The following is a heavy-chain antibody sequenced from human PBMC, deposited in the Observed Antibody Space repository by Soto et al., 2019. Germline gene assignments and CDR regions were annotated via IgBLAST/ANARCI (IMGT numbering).Heavy chain of an antibody. CDR1: GGSVSSGDYF. Sequence: SETLSLTCTVSGGSVSSGDYFWSWLRQSPGKRLEWIAYIYYSGSTNYNPSLKSRATISVDTSKSQVSLTLTSMTAADAALYYCARSPNYYYYGFDVWGQGTAVTAP. CDR2: IYYSGST. D-gene: IGHD3-10*01. V-gene: IGHV4-61*08. CDR3: ARSPNYYYYGFDV. J-gene: IGHJ6*02.